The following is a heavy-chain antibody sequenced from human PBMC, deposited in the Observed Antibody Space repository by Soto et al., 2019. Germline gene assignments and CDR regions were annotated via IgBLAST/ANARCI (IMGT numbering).Heavy chain of an antibody. CDR3: ARRQVVAATDYYMDV. CDR1: GGSFSGYY. D-gene: IGHD2-15*01. V-gene: IGHV4-34*01. CDR2: INHSGST. J-gene: IGHJ6*03. Sequence: LETLSLTCAVYGGSFSGYYWCWIRQPPGKGLEWIGEINHSGSTNYNPSLKSRVTISVDTSKNQFSLKLSSVTAADTAVYYCARRQVVAATDYYMDVWGKGTTVTVSS.